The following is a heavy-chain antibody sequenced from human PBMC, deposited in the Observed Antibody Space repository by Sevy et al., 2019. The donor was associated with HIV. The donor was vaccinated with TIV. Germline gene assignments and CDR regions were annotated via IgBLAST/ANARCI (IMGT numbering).Heavy chain of an antibody. CDR2: INHSGST. D-gene: IGHD3-10*01. V-gene: IGHV4-34*01. Sequence: SETLSLTCAVYGGSFSGYYWSWIRQPPGKGLEWIGEINHSGSTNYNPSLKSRVTISVDTSKNQFSLKRGSVTAADTAVYYCARGAYGSGSYYNGDIVATISGDYYYYGMDVWGQGTTVTVSS. CDR1: GGSFSGYY. CDR3: ARGAYGSGSYYNGDIVATISGDYYYYGMDV. J-gene: IGHJ6*02.